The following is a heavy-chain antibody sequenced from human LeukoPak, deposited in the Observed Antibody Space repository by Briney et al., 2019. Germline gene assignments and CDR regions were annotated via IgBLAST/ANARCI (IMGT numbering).Heavy chain of an antibody. CDR3: ARRREPSSSWYFYYYYYYMDV. D-gene: IGHD6-13*01. J-gene: IGHJ6*03. V-gene: IGHV4-34*01. CDR2: INHSGST. Sequence: PSETLSLTCAVYGGSFSGYYWSWIRQPPGKGLEWIGEINHSGSTNYNPSLKSRVTISVDTSKNQFSLKLSSVTAADTAVYYCARRREPSSSWYFYYYYYYMDVWGKGTTVTISS. CDR1: GGSFSGYY.